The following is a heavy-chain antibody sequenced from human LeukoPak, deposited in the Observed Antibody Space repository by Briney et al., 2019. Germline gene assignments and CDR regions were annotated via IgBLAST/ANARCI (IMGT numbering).Heavy chain of an antibody. J-gene: IGHJ4*02. V-gene: IGHV4-34*01. CDR3: VRDYSNFVQGD. Sequence: SETLSLTCAVYGGSFSGYCWSWIRQPPGKGLEWIGSIYSGGETHYNPSLNSRVTIFLDTSKNRFSLNLISVTATDTAVYYCVRDYSNFVQGDWGQGTLVTVSS. D-gene: IGHD4-11*01. CDR1: GGSFSGYC. CDR2: IYSGGET.